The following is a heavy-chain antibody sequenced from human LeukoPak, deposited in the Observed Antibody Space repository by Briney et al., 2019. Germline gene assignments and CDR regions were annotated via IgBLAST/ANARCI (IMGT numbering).Heavy chain of an antibody. D-gene: IGHD5-18*01. J-gene: IGHJ6*02. CDR2: ISYDGSNK. V-gene: IGHV3-30*18. Sequence: GRSLRLSCAASGFTFSSYGKHWVRQAPGKGLEWVAVISYDGSNKYYADSVKGRFTISRDNSKNTLYLQMNSLRAEDTAVYYCAKWSAMVPYYYYGMDVWGQGTTVTVSS. CDR3: AKWSAMVPYYYYGMDV. CDR1: GFTFSSYG.